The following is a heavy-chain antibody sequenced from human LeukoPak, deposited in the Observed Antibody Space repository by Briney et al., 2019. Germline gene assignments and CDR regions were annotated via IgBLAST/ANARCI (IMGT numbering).Heavy chain of an antibody. CDR3: TRDRFTYSSSLRLDY. D-gene: IGHD6-6*01. CDR1: GFTFSSYS. CDR2: IIYSGGTT. Sequence: PGGSLRLSCAASGFTFSSYSMNWVRQAPGEGLEWVSSIIYSGGTTYYADSVKGRFTISRDNAKNSLYLQMNSLRAEDTAVYYCTRDRFTYSSSLRLDYWGQGTLVTVSS. J-gene: IGHJ4*02. V-gene: IGHV3-48*04.